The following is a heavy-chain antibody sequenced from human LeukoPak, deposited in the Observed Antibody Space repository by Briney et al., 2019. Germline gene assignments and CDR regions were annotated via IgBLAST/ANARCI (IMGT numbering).Heavy chain of an antibody. D-gene: IGHD1-14*01. CDR1: GGSLSSGGYS. CDR2: IYYSGST. CDR3: ARGLTYYRTGDAFDI. J-gene: IGHJ3*02. Sequence: PSETLSLTCAVSGGSLSSGGYSWSWIRQPPGKGLEWIGYIYYSGSTYYNPSLKSRVTISVDTSKNQFSLKLSSVTAADTAVYYCARGLTYYRTGDAFDIWGQGTMVTVSS. V-gene: IGHV4-30-4*07.